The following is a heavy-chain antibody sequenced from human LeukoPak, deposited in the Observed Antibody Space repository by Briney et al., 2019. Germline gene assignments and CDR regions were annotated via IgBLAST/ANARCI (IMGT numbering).Heavy chain of an antibody. J-gene: IGHJ4*02. CDR3: AQIGSSSSTH. CDR1: GFTFSNFA. V-gene: IGHV3-23*01. CDR2: VSGSGGST. D-gene: IGHD6-6*01. Sequence: PGGSLRLSCAASGFTFSNFAVSWVRQAPGKGLEWVSSVSGSGGSTYYADSVKGRFTISRDNSNNTLYLQMNSLRAEDTAVYYCAQIGSSSSTHWGQGTLVTVSS.